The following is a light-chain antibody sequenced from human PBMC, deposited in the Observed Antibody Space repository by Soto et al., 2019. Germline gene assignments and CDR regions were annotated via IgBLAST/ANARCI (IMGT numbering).Light chain of an antibody. J-gene: IGLJ1*01. Sequence: QSVLTQPPSASGAPGQRGTIPCSGNSSNIGSNTVNWYQQLPGTAPKLLIYSNNQRPSGVPDRFSGSKSGTSASLAISGLQSEDEADYYCAAWDDSLNGGYVFGTGTRSPS. CDR2: SNN. CDR3: AAWDDSLNGGYV. V-gene: IGLV1-44*01. CDR1: SSNIGSNT.